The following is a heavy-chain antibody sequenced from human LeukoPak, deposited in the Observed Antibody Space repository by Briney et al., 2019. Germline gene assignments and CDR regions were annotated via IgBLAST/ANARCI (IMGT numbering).Heavy chain of an antibody. CDR1: GFTFSSYW. D-gene: IGHD3-22*01. CDR2: IKQDGSEK. V-gene: IGHV3-7*01. J-gene: IGHJ5*02. CDR3: ARGREYYYDSSGYYWFDP. Sequence: PGGSLRLSCAASGFTFSSYWMSWVRQAPGKGLEWVANIKQDGSEKYYVDSVKGRFTISRDNAKNSLYLQMNSLRAEDTPVYYCARGREYYYDSSGYYWFDPWGQGTLVTVSS.